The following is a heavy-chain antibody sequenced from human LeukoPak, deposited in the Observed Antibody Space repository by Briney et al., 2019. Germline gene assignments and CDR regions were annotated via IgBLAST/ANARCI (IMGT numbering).Heavy chain of an antibody. CDR3: ASPAMAFIDQGRYNYYYYMDV. Sequence: SETLSLPCTVSGGSISSSSYYWGWIRQPPGKGLEWIGSIYYSGSTYYNPSLKSRVTISIDTSKNQFSLKLSSVTAADTAVYYCASPAMAFIDQGRYNYYYYMDVWGKGTTVTVSS. CDR2: IYYSGST. J-gene: IGHJ6*03. V-gene: IGHV4-39*07. CDR1: GGSISSSSYY. D-gene: IGHD5-18*01.